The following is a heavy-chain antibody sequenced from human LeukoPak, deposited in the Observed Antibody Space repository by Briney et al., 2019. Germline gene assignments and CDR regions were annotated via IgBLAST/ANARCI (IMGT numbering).Heavy chain of an antibody. CDR3: AKTWRGREYYGYGPSEYFYYMDV. D-gene: IGHD3-10*01. CDR2: ISGSGGST. CDR1: GFTFSTYG. V-gene: IGHV3-23*01. Sequence: PGGTLRLSCEASGFTFSTYGINWVRQAPGKGLEWVSAISGSGGSTYYADSVKGRFTISRDNSKNTLWLQMNSLKGEDSAVYYCAKTWRGREYYGYGPSEYFYYMDVWGKGTTVTISS. J-gene: IGHJ6*03.